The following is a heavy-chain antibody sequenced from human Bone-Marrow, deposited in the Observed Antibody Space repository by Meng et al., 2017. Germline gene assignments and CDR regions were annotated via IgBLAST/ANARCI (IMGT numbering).Heavy chain of an antibody. J-gene: IGHJ6*01. CDR1: DDSISSYY. Sequence: SETLSLTCTVSDDSISSYYWNWIRQPPGKGLEWIGFIYHNGDTNYNPSLKSRVTISVDTSKNQFSLKLVSVTAADTAVYYCARRPAFASDYYYGMDVWGQGTTVTVSS. CDR3: ARRPAFASDYYYGMDV. CDR2: IYHNGDT. V-gene: IGHV4-59*01.